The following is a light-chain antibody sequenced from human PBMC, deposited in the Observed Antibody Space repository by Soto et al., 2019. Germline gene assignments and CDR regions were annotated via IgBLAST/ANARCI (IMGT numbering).Light chain of an antibody. CDR2: GAF. V-gene: IGKV1-6*01. CDR3: LQDYNYPFT. J-gene: IGKJ2*01. CDR1: QDIRKD. Sequence: AIQMTQSPSSLSASVGDRVTITCRASQDIRKDLAWYQQKPGKAPQILIYGAFTLQTGDASRFSGSGSATDFTLTISSLQPEDSAAYYCLQDYNYPFTFGQGTKLDIK.